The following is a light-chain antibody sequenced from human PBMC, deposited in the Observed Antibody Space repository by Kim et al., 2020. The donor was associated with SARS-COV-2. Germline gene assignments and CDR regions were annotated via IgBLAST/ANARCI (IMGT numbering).Light chain of an antibody. Sequence: SLSPGQTASIACSGDKFGTKFVHWYQQKSGQSPALVIYQTARRPSGTPERFSGSLSGNTATLTIRGTQAMDEADYFCQAWDDTSAVFGGGTQLTVL. V-gene: IGLV3-1*01. J-gene: IGLJ3*02. CDR1: KFGTKF. CDR2: QTA. CDR3: QAWDDTSAV.